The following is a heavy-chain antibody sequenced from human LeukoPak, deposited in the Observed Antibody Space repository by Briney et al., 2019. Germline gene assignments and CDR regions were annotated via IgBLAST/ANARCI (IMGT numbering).Heavy chain of an antibody. D-gene: IGHD3-10*01. V-gene: IGHV3-66*01. CDR1: GFTFSSYA. CDR3: AGETGSGSFDY. CDR2: IYSGGST. Sequence: PGGSLRLSCAASGFTFSSYAMSWVRQAPGKGLEWVSIIYSGGSTYYADSVKGRFTVSRDNPKNTLYLQMNSLRAEDTAVYYCAGETGSGSFDYWGQGTLVTVSS. J-gene: IGHJ4*02.